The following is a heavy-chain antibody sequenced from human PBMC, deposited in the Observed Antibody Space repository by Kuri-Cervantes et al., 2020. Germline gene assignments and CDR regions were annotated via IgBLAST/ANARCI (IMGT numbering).Heavy chain of an antibody. Sequence: SVKVSCKASGGTFSSYAISWVRQAPGQGLEWMGGIIPIFGTANYAQKFQGRVTITADKSTSTAYMELSSLRSEDTAVYYCARDRYQLLYGMDVWGQGTTVTVSS. J-gene: IGHJ6*02. CDR2: IIPIFGTA. V-gene: IGHV1-69*06. CDR3: ARDRYQLLYGMDV. CDR1: GGTFSSYA. D-gene: IGHD2-2*01.